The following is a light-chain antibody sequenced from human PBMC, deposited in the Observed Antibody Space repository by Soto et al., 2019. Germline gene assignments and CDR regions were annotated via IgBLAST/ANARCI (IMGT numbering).Light chain of an antibody. V-gene: IGKV1-12*01. CDR3: QQANSFPFT. CDR2: GAS. Sequence: DMQMTQSPSSVSASLGDRVTITCRASQDIHTWLAWYQQKPGQAPKLLIYGASHLQSGVPSRFSGSGSGTDFPLTIRSLQSEDFATYYCQQANSFPFTFGPGTKGDVK. J-gene: IGKJ3*01. CDR1: QDIHTW.